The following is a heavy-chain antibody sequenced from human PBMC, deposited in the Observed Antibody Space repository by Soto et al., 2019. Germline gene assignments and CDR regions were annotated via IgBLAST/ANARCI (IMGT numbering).Heavy chain of an antibody. CDR3: ARETVAGTDNWFDP. CDR2: IYTSGYT. CDR1: GGSISTYY. J-gene: IGHJ5*02. V-gene: IGHV4-4*07. D-gene: IGHD6-19*01. Sequence: PSETLSLTXTVSGGSISTYYWNWIRQPAGKRLEWLGRIYTSGYTKYNPSLKSRVTMSLDTSKRQFSLKLSSVTAADTAVYYCARETVAGTDNWFDPWGQGILVTVSS.